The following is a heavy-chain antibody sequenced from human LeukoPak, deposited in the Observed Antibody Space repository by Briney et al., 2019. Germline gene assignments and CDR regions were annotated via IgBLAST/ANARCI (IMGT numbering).Heavy chain of an antibody. CDR2: IYYSGST. D-gene: IGHD3/OR15-3a*01. Sequence: SETLSLTCTVSGGSISSYYWSWIRQPPGKGLEWIGYIYYSGSTNYNPSLKSRVTISVDTSKNQFSLKLSSVTAADTAVYYCARDRTGLSPFFDYWGQGTLVTVSS. J-gene: IGHJ4*02. CDR1: GGSISSYY. CDR3: ARDRTGLSPFFDY. V-gene: IGHV4-59*01.